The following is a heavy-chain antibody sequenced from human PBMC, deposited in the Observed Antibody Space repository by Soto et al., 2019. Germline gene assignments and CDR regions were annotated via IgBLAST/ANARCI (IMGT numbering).Heavy chain of an antibody. V-gene: IGHV3-49*03. CDR3: TTGIAVAAPAY. Sequence: GGSLRLSCTASGFTFGDYAVSWFRQAPGKGLEWVGFIRSKAYGGTTEYAASVKGRFTISGDDSKSIAYLQMNSLKTEDTAVYYCTTGIAVAAPAYWGQGTLVTVSS. CDR1: GFTFGDYA. J-gene: IGHJ4*02. D-gene: IGHD6-19*01. CDR2: IRSKAYGGTT.